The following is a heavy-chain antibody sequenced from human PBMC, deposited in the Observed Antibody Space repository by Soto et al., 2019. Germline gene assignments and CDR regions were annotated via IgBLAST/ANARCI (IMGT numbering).Heavy chain of an antibody. CDR2: ISSGSSTI. J-gene: IGHJ3*01. D-gene: IGHD6-19*01. CDR3: AKTYSSGRGAFDV. CDR1: GFTFSSYS. V-gene: IGHV3-48*01. Sequence: EVQLVESGGGLVQPGGCLRLSCAASGFTFSSYSMNWVRQAPGKGLEWVSYISSGSSTIYYADSVKGRFTISRDNAQNSLYLQMNSLRAEDTAVYYCAKTYSSGRGAFDVWGQGTMVTVSS.